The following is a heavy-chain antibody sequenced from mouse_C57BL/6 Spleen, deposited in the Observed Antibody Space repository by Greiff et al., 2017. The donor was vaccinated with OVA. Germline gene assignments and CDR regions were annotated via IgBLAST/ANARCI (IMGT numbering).Heavy chain of an antibody. V-gene: IGHV5-16*01. J-gene: IGHJ1*03. CDR1: GFTFSDYY. Sequence: EVKLMESEGGLVQPGSSMKLSCTASGFTFSDYYMAWVRQVPEKGLEWVANINYDGSSTYYLDSLKSRFIISRDNAKNILYLQMSSLKSEDTATYYCARDYYGSYFDVWGTGTTVTVSS. CDR3: ARDYYGSYFDV. D-gene: IGHD2-2*01. CDR2: INYDGSST.